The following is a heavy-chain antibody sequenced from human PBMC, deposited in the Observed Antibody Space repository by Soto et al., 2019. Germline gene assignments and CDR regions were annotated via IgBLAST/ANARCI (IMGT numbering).Heavy chain of an antibody. Sequence: SETLSLTCAVYGGSFSCYYWIWIRQPPGKGLEWIGEINHSGSTNYNPSLKSRVTISVDTSKNQFSLKLSSVTAADTAVYYCASFILTGYYLFDYWGQGTLVTVSS. CDR1: GGSFSCYY. CDR2: INHSGST. J-gene: IGHJ4*02. CDR3: ASFILTGYYLFDY. V-gene: IGHV4-34*01. D-gene: IGHD3-9*01.